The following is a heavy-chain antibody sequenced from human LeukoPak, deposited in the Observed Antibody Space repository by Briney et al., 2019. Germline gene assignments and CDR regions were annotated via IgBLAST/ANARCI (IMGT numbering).Heavy chain of an antibody. Sequence: PSETLSLTXTVSGGSISSYNWSWIRQPAGKGLEGFGRIYTSGSTNYNPSLKSRVTMSVDTSKNQFSLKLSSVTAADTAVYYCARERDYYDSRDAFDIGGQGTMVTVSA. J-gene: IGHJ3*02. CDR3: ARERDYYDSRDAFDI. CDR1: GGSISSYN. D-gene: IGHD3-22*01. V-gene: IGHV4-4*07. CDR2: IYTSGST.